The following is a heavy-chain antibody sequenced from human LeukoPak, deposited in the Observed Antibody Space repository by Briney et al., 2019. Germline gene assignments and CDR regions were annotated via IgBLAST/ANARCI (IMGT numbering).Heavy chain of an antibody. CDR2: ISYDGSNK. CDR1: GFTFSSYW. Sequence: GGSLRLSCAASGFTFSSYWMSWVRQAPGKGLEWVAVISYDGSNKYYADSVKGRFTISRDNSKNTLYLQMNSLRAEDTAVYYCAKPVGATDYFDYWGQGTLVTVSS. CDR3: AKPVGATDYFDY. V-gene: IGHV3-30*18. J-gene: IGHJ4*02. D-gene: IGHD1-26*01.